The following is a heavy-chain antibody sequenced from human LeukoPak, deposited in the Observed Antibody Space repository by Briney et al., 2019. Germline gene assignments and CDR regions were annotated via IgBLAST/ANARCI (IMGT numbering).Heavy chain of an antibody. D-gene: IGHD5-18*01. CDR2: INHSGST. Sequence: PSETLSLTCTVSGGSITSHYWSWIRQPPGKGLEWIGEINHSGSTNYNPSLKSRVTISVDTSKNQFSLKLSSVTAADTAVYYCARGSYSYGYYWGQGTLVTVSS. V-gene: IGHV4-34*01. CDR1: GGSITSHY. CDR3: ARGSYSYGYY. J-gene: IGHJ4*02.